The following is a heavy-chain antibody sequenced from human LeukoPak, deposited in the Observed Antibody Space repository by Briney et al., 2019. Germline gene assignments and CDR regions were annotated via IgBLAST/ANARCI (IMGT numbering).Heavy chain of an antibody. D-gene: IGHD2-15*01. V-gene: IGHV1-2*02. CDR1: GYTFTGYY. Sequence: ASVKVSCRASGYTFTGYYMHWVRQAPGQGLEWMGWINPNSGGTNYAQKFQGRVTMTRDTSISTAYMELSRLRSDDTAVYYCARDRGVDYCSGGSCSHYYYYMDVWGKGTTVTISS. CDR2: INPNSGGT. CDR3: ARDRGVDYCSGGSCSHYYYYMDV. J-gene: IGHJ6*03.